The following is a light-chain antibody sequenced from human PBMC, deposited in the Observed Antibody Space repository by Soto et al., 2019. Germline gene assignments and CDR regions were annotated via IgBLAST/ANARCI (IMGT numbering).Light chain of an antibody. CDR2: GAS. CDR3: QQYGSSQYS. Sequence: EIVLTQSPGTLSLSPGERATLSCRASQSVNNNYLAWYQQKPGQAPRLLIYGASSRATGIPDRFSGSGSGTDFTLNISRLEPEDAAVYCCQQYGSSQYSFGQGTKLEIK. J-gene: IGKJ2*01. CDR1: QSVNNNY. V-gene: IGKV3-20*01.